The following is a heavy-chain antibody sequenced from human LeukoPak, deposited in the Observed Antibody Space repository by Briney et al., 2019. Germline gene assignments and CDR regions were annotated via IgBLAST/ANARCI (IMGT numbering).Heavy chain of an antibody. D-gene: IGHD3-22*01. CDR3: ARDAKQYDSSGYYYP. J-gene: IGHJ5*02. V-gene: IGHV4-34*01. Sequence: SETLSLTCAVYGGSFSGYYWSWIRQPPGKGLEWIGEINHSGSTNYNPSLKSRVTISVDTSKNQFSLKLSSVTAADTAVYYCARDAKQYDSSGYYYPWGQGTLVTVSS. CDR2: INHSGST. CDR1: GGSFSGYY.